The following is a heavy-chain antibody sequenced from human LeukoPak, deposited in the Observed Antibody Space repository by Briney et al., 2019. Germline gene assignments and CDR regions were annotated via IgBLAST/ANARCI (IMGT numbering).Heavy chain of an antibody. CDR1: GYTFTSYG. Sequence: ASVKVSCKASGYTFTSYGISWVRQAPGQGLEWVGWISTYNGNTNYAQNLQGRVTMTTDTSTSTAYMGLRSLRSDDTAVYYCARDRLDSTRFYFDYWGQGTLVTVSS. V-gene: IGHV1-18*01. D-gene: IGHD6-13*01. CDR3: ARDRLDSTRFYFDY. J-gene: IGHJ4*02. CDR2: ISTYNGNT.